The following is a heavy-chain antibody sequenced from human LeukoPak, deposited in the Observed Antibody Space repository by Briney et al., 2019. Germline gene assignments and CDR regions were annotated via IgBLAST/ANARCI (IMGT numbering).Heavy chain of an antibody. J-gene: IGHJ6*03. CDR3: ARMWLLSYYIDF. V-gene: IGHV3-23*01. D-gene: IGHD3-22*01. CDR1: GSTFSSTG. CDR2: ISAGGAST. Sequence: GGSLRLSCAASGSTFSSTGTTWVRQAPGKGLEWVSSISAGGASTYYADSVKGRFTISRDNSRDTLYLQMNSLRAEDTAVYYCARMWLLSYYIDFWGKGTTVTAS.